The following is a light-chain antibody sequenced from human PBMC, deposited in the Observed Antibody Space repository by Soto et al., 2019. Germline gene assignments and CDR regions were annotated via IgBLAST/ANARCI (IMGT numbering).Light chain of an antibody. J-gene: IGKJ1*01. Sequence: EIVLTHSRATLALSPGEGATLSASASQSISSYLAWYQQKPGQAPRLLIYGASTRATGIPARFSGSGSGTEFTLTISSLQSEDFAVYYCQQYNNWPPWTFGQGTKVDI. CDR3: QQYNNWPPWT. CDR1: QSISSY. CDR2: GAS. V-gene: IGKV3-15*01.